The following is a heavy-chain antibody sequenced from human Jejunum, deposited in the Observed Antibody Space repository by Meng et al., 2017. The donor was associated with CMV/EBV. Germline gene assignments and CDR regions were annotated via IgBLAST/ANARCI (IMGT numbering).Heavy chain of an antibody. CDR3: AKDGTKYGMDV. CDR2: LRYDGSDR. CDR1: GFNVNINN. J-gene: IGHJ6*02. Sequence: VVSGGVVGQHSGYGSISLSASGFNVNINNMHCVRQAPGKGLEWVAFLRYDGSDRWYAESMKGRFSISRDNSKNSLYLQMNSLGPDDTAIYYCAKDGTKYGMDVWGQGTMVTVSS. D-gene: IGHD1-26*01. V-gene: IGHV3-30*02.